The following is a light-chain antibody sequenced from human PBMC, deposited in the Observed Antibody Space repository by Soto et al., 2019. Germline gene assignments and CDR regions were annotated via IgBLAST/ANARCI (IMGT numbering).Light chain of an antibody. CDR1: QYVGTR. Sequence: EIVLTQSPATLSSSPGETATLSCRASQYVGTRLAWYQHKPGQAPRLLIYYMSKRATGIPARFSGSGSGTDFTLTISSLAPEDFAVYYCQQYNDWWTFGQGTKVEIK. V-gene: IGKV3-11*01. CDR3: QQYNDWWT. CDR2: YMS. J-gene: IGKJ1*01.